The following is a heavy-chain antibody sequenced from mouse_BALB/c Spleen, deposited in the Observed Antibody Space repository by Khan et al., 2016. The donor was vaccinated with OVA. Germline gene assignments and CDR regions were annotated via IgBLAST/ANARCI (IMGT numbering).Heavy chain of an antibody. V-gene: IGHV9-3-1*01. CDR1: GYTFTNYG. Sequence: QIQLVQSGPELKKPGETVKISCKASGYTFTNYGMNWVKQVPGKGLKWMGWISTYTGEPTYADDFKGRFAFSLETSASTAYLQINNLKNEDSATYFCAKRGPYYRYDLYSLDYWGQGTTLTVSS. D-gene: IGHD2-14*01. CDR3: AKRGPYYRYDLYSLDY. J-gene: IGHJ2*01. CDR2: ISTYTGEP.